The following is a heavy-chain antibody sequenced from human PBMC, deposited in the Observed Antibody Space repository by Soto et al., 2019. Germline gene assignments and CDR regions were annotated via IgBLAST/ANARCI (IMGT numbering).Heavy chain of an antibody. CDR3: AKDNRRIAEAGNMDV. D-gene: IGHD6-13*01. V-gene: IGHV3-9*01. Sequence: DVQLVESGGGLVQPGRSLRLSCAASGFTFDDYAMHWVRQAPGKGLEWVSGISWNSGSIGYADSVKGRFTISRDNAKNSLYLQMNSLRAEDTALYYCAKDNRRIAEAGNMDVWGKGTTVTVSS. J-gene: IGHJ6*03. CDR2: ISWNSGSI. CDR1: GFTFDDYA.